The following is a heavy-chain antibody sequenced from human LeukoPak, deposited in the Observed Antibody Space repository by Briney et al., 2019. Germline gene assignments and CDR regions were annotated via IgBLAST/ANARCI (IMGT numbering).Heavy chain of an antibody. V-gene: IGHV3-21*01. D-gene: IGHD6-13*01. Sequence: PGGSLRLSCAASGFTFSSYSMNWVRQAPGKGLEWVSSISSSSSYIYYADSVKGRFTISRDNAKNSLYLQMNSLRAEDTAVYYCARPSSWLYYYYGMDVWGQGTTVTVSS. CDR2: ISSSSSYI. J-gene: IGHJ6*02. CDR1: GFTFSSYS. CDR3: ARPSSWLYYYYGMDV.